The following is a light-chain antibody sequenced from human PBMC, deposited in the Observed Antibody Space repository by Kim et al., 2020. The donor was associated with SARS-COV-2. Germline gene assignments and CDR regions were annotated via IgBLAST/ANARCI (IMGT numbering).Light chain of an antibody. J-gene: IGKJ1*01. Sequence: DIQMTQSPSSLSASVGDRVTITCRASQSISNFLNWYQQRPGKAPNLLIYAASSLQSGVPSRFSGSGSGTDFTLTISSLQPEDFATYFCQQSYSTPGTFGQGTKVDIK. CDR2: AAS. CDR3: QQSYSTPGT. V-gene: IGKV1-39*01. CDR1: QSISNF.